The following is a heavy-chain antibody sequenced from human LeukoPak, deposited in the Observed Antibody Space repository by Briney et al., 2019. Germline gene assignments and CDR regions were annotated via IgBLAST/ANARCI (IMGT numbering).Heavy chain of an antibody. CDR2: INPNSGGT. CDR1: GYTFTGYY. D-gene: IGHD2-15*01. Sequence: ATVKVSCKASGYTFTGYYMHWVRQAPGQGLEWMGWINPNSGGTNYAQKFQGRVTMTRDTSIGTAYMELSSLRSDDTAVYYCATAGHCSGGSCSDWFDPWGQGTLVTVSS. V-gene: IGHV1-2*02. J-gene: IGHJ5*02. CDR3: ATAGHCSGGSCSDWFDP.